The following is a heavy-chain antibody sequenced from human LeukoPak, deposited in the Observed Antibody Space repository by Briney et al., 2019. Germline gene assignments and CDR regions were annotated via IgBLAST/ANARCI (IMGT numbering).Heavy chain of an antibody. D-gene: IGHD1-26*01. J-gene: IGHJ4*02. CDR2: INHSGST. V-gene: IGHV4-34*01. Sequence: KPSETLSLTCAVYGGSFSGYYWSWIRQPPGKGLEWIGEINHSGSTNYNPSLKSRVTISVDTSKDQFSLKLSSVTAADTAVYYCARDEDGVVGPSRDYWGQGTLVTVSS. CDR1: GGSFSGYY. CDR3: ARDEDGVVGPSRDY.